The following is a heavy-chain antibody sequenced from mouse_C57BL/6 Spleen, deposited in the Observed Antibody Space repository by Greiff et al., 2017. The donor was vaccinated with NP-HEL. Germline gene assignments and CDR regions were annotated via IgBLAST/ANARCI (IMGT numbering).Heavy chain of an antibody. J-gene: IGHJ3*01. Sequence: QVQLQQSGAELVKPGASVKISCKASGYAFSSYWMNWVKQRPGKGLEWIGQIYPGDGDTNYNGKFKGKATLTADKSSSTAYMQLSSLTSEDSAVYFCATPTHGSSFWFAYWGQGTLVTVSA. CDR1: GYAFSSYW. CDR3: ATPTHGSSFWFAY. D-gene: IGHD1-1*01. V-gene: IGHV1-80*01. CDR2: IYPGDGDT.